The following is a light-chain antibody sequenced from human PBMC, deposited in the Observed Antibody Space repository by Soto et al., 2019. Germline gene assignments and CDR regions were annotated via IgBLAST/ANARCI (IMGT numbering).Light chain of an antibody. CDR1: QSVTNSY. Sequence: EIVLTQSPDTLSLSPGAGAPLSCRARQSVTNSYLAWYQQKPGQAPRLLIYGASSRATGIPDRFSGSGSETDFTLTISRLEPEDFAVYYCQQYGSSPKVTFGQGTRLEI. CDR3: QQYGSSPKVT. CDR2: GAS. J-gene: IGKJ5*01. V-gene: IGKV3-20*01.